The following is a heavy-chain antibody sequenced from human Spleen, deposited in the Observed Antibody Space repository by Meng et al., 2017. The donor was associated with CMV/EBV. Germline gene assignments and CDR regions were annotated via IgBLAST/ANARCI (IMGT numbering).Heavy chain of an antibody. CDR3: ARSPEGYVDY. CDR1: GGTFSNHA. J-gene: IGHJ4*02. CDR2: IIPFIGLT. D-gene: IGHD1-14*01. Sequence: SVKVSCKASGGTFSNHAITWVRQAPGQGLEWMGGIIPFIGLTNYAQKFQGRVTITADKSTSTAYMELSSLRSEDTALYYCARSPEGYVDYWGQGTLVTVSS. V-gene: IGHV1-69*10.